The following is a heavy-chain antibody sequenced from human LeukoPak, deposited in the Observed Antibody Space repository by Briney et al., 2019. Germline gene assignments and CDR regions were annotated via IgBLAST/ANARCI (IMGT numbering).Heavy chain of an antibody. Sequence: GGSLRLSCAASGFTFSNYGMHCVRQAPGKGLEWVAGISEDGINKYYADSVKARFTISRDNSNNTLCLQMNNLRADDTAVYYCAKDRETTASGTFDYWGQGALVTVSS. CDR1: GFTFSNYG. CDR2: ISEDGINK. J-gene: IGHJ4*02. V-gene: IGHV3-30*18. D-gene: IGHD6-13*01. CDR3: AKDRETTASGTFDY.